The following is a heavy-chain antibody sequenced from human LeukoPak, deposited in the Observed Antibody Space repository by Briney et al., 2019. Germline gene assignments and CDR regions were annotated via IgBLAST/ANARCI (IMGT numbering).Heavy chain of an antibody. J-gene: IGHJ6*02. CDR2: INSDGSSE. D-gene: IGHD3-9*01. Sequence: GGSLRLSCAASGFTFSSYGMHWVRQTPGKGLVWVSRINSDGSSETYADSVKGRFTISRDNAKNTLYVQMNSLRAEDTAVYYCAREDPYSEGMDVWGQGTSVTVSS. CDR3: AREDPYSEGMDV. V-gene: IGHV3-74*03. CDR1: GFTFSSYG.